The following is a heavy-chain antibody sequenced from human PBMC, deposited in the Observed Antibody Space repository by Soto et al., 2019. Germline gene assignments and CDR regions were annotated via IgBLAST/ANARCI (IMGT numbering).Heavy chain of an antibody. J-gene: IGHJ4*02. D-gene: IGHD5-12*01. CDR1: GVTFTRQD. CDR2: IIPIFGTP. CDR3: ATNEGRDGYSFDY. Sequence: GASLKVSFKASGVTFTRQDMRWVRQAPGQGLEWMGGIIPIFGTPQYAEKFQDRVTITADESTSTAYMELSSLTSEDTAVYYCATNEGRDGYSFDYWGQGTLVTVSS. V-gene: IGHV1-69*13.